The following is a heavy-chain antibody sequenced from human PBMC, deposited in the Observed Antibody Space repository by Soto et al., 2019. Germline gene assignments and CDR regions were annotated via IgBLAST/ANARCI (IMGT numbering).Heavy chain of an antibody. D-gene: IGHD6-19*01. Sequence: EVQLVESGGGLVKPGGSLRLSCAASGFTFSSYSMNWVRQAPGKGLEWVSSISSSSSYIYYADSVKGRFTISRDNAKNSLYLQMNSLRAEDTAVYYCARDKRFEQWLVAYGMDVWGQGTTVTVSS. CDR2: ISSSSSYI. CDR3: ARDKRFEQWLVAYGMDV. CDR1: GFTFSSYS. V-gene: IGHV3-21*01. J-gene: IGHJ6*02.